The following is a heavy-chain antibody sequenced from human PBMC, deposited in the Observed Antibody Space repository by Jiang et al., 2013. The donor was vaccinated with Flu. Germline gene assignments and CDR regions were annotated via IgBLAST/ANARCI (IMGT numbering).Heavy chain of an antibody. CDR1: GYTFTSYG. Sequence: SGAEVKKPGASVKVSCKASGYTFTSYGISWVRQAPGQGLEWMGWISAYNGNTNYAQKLQGRVTMTTDTSTSTAYMELRSLRSDDTAVYYCARQGEVVVAASEDYNWFDPWGQGTLVTVSS. J-gene: IGHJ5*02. CDR2: ISAYNGNT. V-gene: IGHV1-18*01. CDR3: ARQGEVVVAASEDYNWFDP. D-gene: IGHD2-15*01.